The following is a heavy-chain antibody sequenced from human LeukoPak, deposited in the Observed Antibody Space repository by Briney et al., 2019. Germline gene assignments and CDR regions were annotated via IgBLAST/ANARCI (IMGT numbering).Heavy chain of an antibody. J-gene: IGHJ4*02. D-gene: IGHD2-2*01. CDR3: ARLVPAATPDSKNRAC. CDR2: IIPILGIA. V-gene: IGHV1-69*02. Sequence: SVKVSCKASGGTFTSYTISWVRQAPGQGLEWMGRIIPILGIANYAQKFQGRVTITADKSTSTAYMELSSLRSEYTAVYYCARLVPAATPDSKNRACWGQGTLVTVSS. CDR1: GGTFTSYT.